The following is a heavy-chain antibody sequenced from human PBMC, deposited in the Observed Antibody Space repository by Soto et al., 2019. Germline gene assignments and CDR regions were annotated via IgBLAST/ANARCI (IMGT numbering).Heavy chain of an antibody. CDR3: ARGEHYSRNWFDP. Sequence: LRLYCAASGFTVSSNYMSWVRQAPGKGLEWVSVIYSGGSTYYADSVKGRFTISRDNSKNTLYLQMNSLRAEDTAVYYCARGEHYSRNWFDPWGQGTLSTVSS. CDR2: IYSGGST. V-gene: IGHV3-53*01. J-gene: IGHJ5*02. CDR1: GFTVSSNY. D-gene: IGHD1-26*01.